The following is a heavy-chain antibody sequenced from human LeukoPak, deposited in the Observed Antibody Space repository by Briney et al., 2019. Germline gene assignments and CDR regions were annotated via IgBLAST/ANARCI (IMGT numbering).Heavy chain of an antibody. CDR3: ARQRNTDSSGYYYLYYFDY. V-gene: IGHV4-39*01. CDR1: GASISSSSYY. J-gene: IGHJ4*02. D-gene: IGHD3-22*01. Sequence: SETLSLTCTVSGASISSSSYYWGWIRQPPGKGLEWIGSIYYGGSTYYNPSLKSRVTISVDTSKNQFSLKLNSVTAADTAVYYCARQRNTDSSGYYYLYYFDYWGQGTLVTVSS. CDR2: IYYGGST.